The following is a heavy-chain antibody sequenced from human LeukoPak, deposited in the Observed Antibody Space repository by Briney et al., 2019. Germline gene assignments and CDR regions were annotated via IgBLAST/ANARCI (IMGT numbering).Heavy chain of an antibody. CDR3: AKGIKGGGNYFSEYSIDY. V-gene: IGHV3-23*01. CDR2: VSDIGYIK. J-gene: IGHJ4*02. D-gene: IGHD1-26*01. Sequence: GESLRLSCAASGFILRRYVMSWVRQAPPKGVAGVSGVSDIGYIKYDEDSVKERSIIFRDNSKNSLYAEISRLSDEYTGVYYGAKGIKGGGNYFSEYSIDYWGQGTLVIVSS. CDR1: GFILRRYV.